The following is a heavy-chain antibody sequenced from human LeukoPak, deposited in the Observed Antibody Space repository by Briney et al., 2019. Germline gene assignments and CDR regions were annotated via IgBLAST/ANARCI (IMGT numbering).Heavy chain of an antibody. CDR2: ISYDGSNK. V-gene: IGHV3-30*18. D-gene: IGHD3-10*01. Sequence: GGSLRLSCAVSGFTFSSYGMHWVRQAPGKGLEWVAVISYDGSNKYYGDSVKGRFTISRDNSKDTLYLQMNSLRAEDTAVYYCAKYHGFHFFDYWGQGTLVTVSS. CDR3: AKYHGFHFFDY. J-gene: IGHJ4*02. CDR1: GFTFSSYG.